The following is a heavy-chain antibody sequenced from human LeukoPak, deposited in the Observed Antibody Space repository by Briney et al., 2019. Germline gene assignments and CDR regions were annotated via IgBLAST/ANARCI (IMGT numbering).Heavy chain of an antibody. CDR3: ARFIVATTVPYYFDY. D-gene: IGHD5-12*01. J-gene: IGHJ4*02. CDR1: GFTFSSYW. Sequence: GGSLRLSCAASGFTFSSYWMHWVRQAPGKGLVWVSRINSDGSSTSYADSVKGRFTISRDNAKNTLYLQMNSLRAEDTAVYYCARFIVATTVPYYFDYWGQGTLVTVSS. V-gene: IGHV3-74*01. CDR2: INSDGSST.